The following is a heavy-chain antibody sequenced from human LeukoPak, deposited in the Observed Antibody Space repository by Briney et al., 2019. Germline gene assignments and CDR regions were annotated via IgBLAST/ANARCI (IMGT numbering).Heavy chain of an antibody. J-gene: IGHJ5*02. CDR3: AKDMELAS. CDR2: ISSSGANA. V-gene: IGHV3-23*01. CDR1: GFTFSIYG. D-gene: IGHD1-26*01. Sequence: PGGSLRLSCAASGFTFSIYGMTWVRQAPGKGLEWVSLISSSGANAYYADSVKGRFTISRDNSKNTLYLQMNNLRGEDTAEYYCAKDMELASWGQGTLVTVSS.